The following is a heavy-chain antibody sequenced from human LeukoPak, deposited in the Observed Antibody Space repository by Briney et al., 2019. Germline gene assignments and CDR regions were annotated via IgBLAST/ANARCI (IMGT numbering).Heavy chain of an antibody. J-gene: IGHJ4*02. CDR2: ISGSGGST. CDR1: GFTFSSYA. V-gene: IGHV3-23*01. Sequence: PGGSLRLSCAASGFTFSSYAMSWVRQAPGKGLEWVSAISGSGGSTYYADSVKGRFTISRDNSKNTLYLQMNRLRAEDTAVYYCARDGGPRPASSSWSFWGQGTLVTVSS. CDR3: ARDGGPRPASSSWSF. D-gene: IGHD6-13*01.